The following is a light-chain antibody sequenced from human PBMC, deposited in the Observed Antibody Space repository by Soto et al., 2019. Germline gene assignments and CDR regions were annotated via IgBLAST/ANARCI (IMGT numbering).Light chain of an antibody. CDR2: DVT. CDR3: SSYTSSSIPYV. V-gene: IGLV2-14*01. Sequence: QSVLTHPASVFGSPGQWIPISCTGTSSNVGGYNYVSWFQQHPGKAPKLMIYDVTNRPSGVSNRFSGSKSGNTASLTISGLQAEDEADYYCSSYTSSSIPYVFGTGTKVTVL. J-gene: IGLJ1*01. CDR1: SSNVGGYNY.